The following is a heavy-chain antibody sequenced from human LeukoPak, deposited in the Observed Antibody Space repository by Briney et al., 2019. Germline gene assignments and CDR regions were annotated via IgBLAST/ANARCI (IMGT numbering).Heavy chain of an antibody. V-gene: IGHV1-18*01. CDR3: ARDRHVLRFLEWAHYYYYMDV. CDR2: ISAYNGNT. J-gene: IGHJ6*03. D-gene: IGHD3-3*01. CDR1: GYTFTSYG. Sequence: ASVKVSCKASGYTFTSYGISWVRQDPGQGLEWMGWISAYNGNTNYAQKLQGRVTMTTDTSTSTAYMELRSLRSDDTAVYYCARDRHVLRFLEWAHYYYYMDVWGKGTTVTVSS.